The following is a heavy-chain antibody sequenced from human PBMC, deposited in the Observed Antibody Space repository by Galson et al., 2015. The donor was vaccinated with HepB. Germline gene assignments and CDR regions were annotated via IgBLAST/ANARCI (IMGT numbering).Heavy chain of an antibody. V-gene: IGHV3-21*01. CDR3: AREATVTLYYYYYMDV. CDR1: GFTFSSYS. D-gene: IGHD4-11*01. J-gene: IGHJ6*03. CDR2: ISSSSSYI. Sequence: SLRLSCAASGFTFSSYSMNWVRQAPGKGLEWVSSISSSSSYIYYADSVKGRFTISRDNAKNSLYLQMNSLRAEDTAVYYCAREATVTLYYYYYMDVWGKGTTVTVSS.